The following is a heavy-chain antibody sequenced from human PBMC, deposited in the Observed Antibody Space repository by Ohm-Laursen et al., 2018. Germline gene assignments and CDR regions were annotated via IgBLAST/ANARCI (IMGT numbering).Heavy chain of an antibody. Sequence: SLRLSCAASGLTFDSETMTWVRQAPGKGLEWVSGIYSGGSTYYADSVKGRFTISRDNSKNTLYLQMNSLRAEDTAVYYCASPYGMDVWGQGTTVTVSS. V-gene: IGHV3-53*01. J-gene: IGHJ6*02. CDR3: ASPYGMDV. CDR1: GLTFDSET. CDR2: IYSGGST.